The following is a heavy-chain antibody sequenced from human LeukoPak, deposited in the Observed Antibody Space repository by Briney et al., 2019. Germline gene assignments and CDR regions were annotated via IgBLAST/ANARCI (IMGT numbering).Heavy chain of an antibody. CDR2: INQDGTEK. J-gene: IGHJ4*02. V-gene: IGHV3-7*01. Sequence: GGSLRLSCAASGFIFSTYWMTWVRQAPGKGLEWVAIINQDGTEKYYVDSVKGRFTISRDNTKNSLYLQMNSLRSEDTGIYYCARDQNQLLAYFDYWGQGTLDTVSS. CDR3: ARDQNQLLAYFDY. CDR1: GFIFSTYW. D-gene: IGHD2-2*01.